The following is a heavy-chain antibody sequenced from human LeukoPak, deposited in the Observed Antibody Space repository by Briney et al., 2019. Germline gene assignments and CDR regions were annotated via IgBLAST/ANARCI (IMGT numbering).Heavy chain of an antibody. CDR1: GDSISSGDYY. J-gene: IGHJ4*02. V-gene: IGHV4-61*02. CDR2: TYSTGYT. CDR3: ARGYWFYFDY. Sequence: PSETLSLTCTVSGDSISSGDYYWSWIRQPAGKGLEWVGRTYSTGYTKYNSALKSRVTISVDTSKNQFSLRLSSVTAADTAVYYCARGYWFYFDYWGQGTLVTVSS. D-gene: IGHD2-8*02.